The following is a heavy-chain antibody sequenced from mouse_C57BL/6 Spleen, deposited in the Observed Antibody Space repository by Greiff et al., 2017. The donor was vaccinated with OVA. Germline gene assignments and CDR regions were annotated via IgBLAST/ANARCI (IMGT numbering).Heavy chain of an antibody. CDR1: GYTFTDYY. J-gene: IGHJ4*01. CDR3: ARRVTTVVAKAYYAMDY. CDR2: INPNNGGT. D-gene: IGHD1-1*01. V-gene: IGHV1-26*01. Sequence: EVQLQQSGPELVKPGASVKISCKASGYTFTDYYMNWVKQSHGKSLEWIGDINPNNGGTSYNQKFKGKATLTVDKSSSTAYMELRSLTSEDSAVYYCARRVTTVVAKAYYAMDYWGQGTSVTVSS.